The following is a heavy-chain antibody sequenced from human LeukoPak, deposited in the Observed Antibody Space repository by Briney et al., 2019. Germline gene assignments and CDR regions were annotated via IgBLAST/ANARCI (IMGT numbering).Heavy chain of an antibody. CDR1: GVSFSGYY. CDR3: ARRWFGPPFGY. CDR2: INHSGST. D-gene: IGHD3-10*01. Sequence: SETLSLTCAVYGVSFSGYYWSWIRQPPGKGLEWIGEINHSGSTNYNPSLKSRVTISVDTSKNQFSLKLSSVTAADTAVYYCARRWFGPPFGYWGQGTLVTVSS. J-gene: IGHJ4*02. V-gene: IGHV4-34*01.